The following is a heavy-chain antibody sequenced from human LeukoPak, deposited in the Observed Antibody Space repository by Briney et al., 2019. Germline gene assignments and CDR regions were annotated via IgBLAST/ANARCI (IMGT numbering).Heavy chain of an antibody. CDR1: GFIFSAYS. CDR2: ISSSNSYT. Sequence: PGESLILSCAASGFIFSAYSMNWVRQAPGKGLEWVASISSSNSYTYYADSVKGRFTISRDNAENSLYLHMDSLRAEDTAVYYCARDGNNWNDLDYWGQGTLVTVSS. CDR3: ARDGNNWNDLDY. J-gene: IGHJ4*02. V-gene: IGHV3-21*01. D-gene: IGHD1-1*01.